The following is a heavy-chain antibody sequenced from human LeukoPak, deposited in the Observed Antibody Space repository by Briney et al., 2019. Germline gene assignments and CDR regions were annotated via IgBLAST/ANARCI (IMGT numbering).Heavy chain of an antibody. D-gene: IGHD1-26*01. V-gene: IGHV1-69*05. J-gene: IGHJ5*02. CDR2: IIPIFGTA. CDR3: ARDERWELASEYWFDH. Sequence: ASVMVSCKASGRTFSSYAISWVRQAPGQGLEWMGGIIPIFGTANCAQKFQGRVTITTDESTSTAYMALSSLRSEDTAVYYCARDERWELASEYWFDHWGQGTLVTVSS. CDR1: GRTFSSYA.